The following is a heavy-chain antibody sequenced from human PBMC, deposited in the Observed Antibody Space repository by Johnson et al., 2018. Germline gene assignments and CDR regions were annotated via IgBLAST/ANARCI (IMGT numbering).Heavy chain of an antibody. D-gene: IGHD2-15*01. J-gene: IGHJ6*02. V-gene: IGHV3-23*01. CDR3: AKEVVAGTSSSGYYGMDV. Sequence: EVQLLESGGGLVQPGGSLRLSCAASGFTYSTYAMTWVRQAPGKGLEWVSAISGSGDSTYYADSVRGRFTISRDNSYNTLYLQMNSLRADDTAVYYCAKEVVAGTSSSGYYGMDVWGQGTTVTVS. CDR2: ISGSGDST. CDR1: GFTYSTYA.